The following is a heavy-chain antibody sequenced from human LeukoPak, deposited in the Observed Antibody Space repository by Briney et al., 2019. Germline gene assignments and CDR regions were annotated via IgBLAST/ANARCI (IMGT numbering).Heavy chain of an antibody. V-gene: IGHV3-23*01. D-gene: IGHD2-21*01. CDR2: ISGSGGST. J-gene: IGHJ4*02. CDR3: ATYLTHLACFDY. Sequence: PGGSLRLSCAASGFIFSSYAMSWVRQAPGKGLEWVSGISGSGGSTYYADSVKGRFTISRDNSKNTLYLQMNSLRAEDTAVYYCATYLTHLACFDYWGQGTLVTVSS. CDR1: GFIFSSYA.